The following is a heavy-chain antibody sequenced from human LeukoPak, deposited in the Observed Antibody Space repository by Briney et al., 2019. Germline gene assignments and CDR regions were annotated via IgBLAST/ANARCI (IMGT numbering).Heavy chain of an antibody. CDR2: IRGDGSDA. V-gene: IGHV3-74*01. CDR1: GFTFSSYG. Sequence: GGSLRLSCAASGFTFSSYGMHWVRQAPGKGLVWVSRIRGDGSDARYAESVKGRFTISRDNAKNTLYLQMNSLRDEDTAVYYCARDWFHAIDYWGQGTLVTVSS. CDR3: ARDWFHAIDY. D-gene: IGHD2/OR15-2a*01. J-gene: IGHJ4*02.